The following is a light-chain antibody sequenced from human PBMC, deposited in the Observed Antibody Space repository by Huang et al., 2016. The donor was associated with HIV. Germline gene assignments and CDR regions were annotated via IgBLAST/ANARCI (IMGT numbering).Light chain of an antibody. CDR1: QSITVN. J-gene: IGKJ1*01. CDR2: DAS. CDR3: QQYSNWPPWT. Sequence: TQSPDTLSVSPGERAILSCRASQSITVNVAWYQQRPGQPPRLLIYDASTRATGIPARFSGWGSGTEFTLFISSGQSEDFALYYCQQYSNWPPWTFGQGTKVDI. V-gene: IGKV3-15*01.